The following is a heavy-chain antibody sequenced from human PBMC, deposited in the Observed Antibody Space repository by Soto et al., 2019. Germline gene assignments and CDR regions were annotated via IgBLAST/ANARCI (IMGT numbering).Heavy chain of an antibody. D-gene: IGHD3-10*01. CDR3: ARDINYYGSGSSAIDY. Sequence: QVQLVEYGGGVVQPGRSLRLSCSASGFSFSSYGMYWVRQAPGRGLEWVAVIWYDGTNRHYADSVKGRFTISRDNSEDRLYLQMNSLRVEDTAVYYCARDINYYGSGSSAIDYWGQGTLVTVSS. J-gene: IGHJ4*02. CDR2: IWYDGTNR. V-gene: IGHV3-33*01. CDR1: GFSFSSYG.